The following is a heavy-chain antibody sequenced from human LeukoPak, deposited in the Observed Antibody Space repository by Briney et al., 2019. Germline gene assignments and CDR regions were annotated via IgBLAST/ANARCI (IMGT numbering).Heavy chain of an antibody. Sequence: GRSLRLSCAASGFTFSSYGMHWVRQAPGKGLEWVAVIWYDGSNKYYADSVKGRFTISRDNSKNTLYLQMNSLRDEDTAVYYCARNGLGFLEHTDGYWGQGTLVTVSS. D-gene: IGHD3-3*01. CDR2: IWYDGSNK. J-gene: IGHJ4*02. CDR1: GFTFSSYG. CDR3: ARNGLGFLEHTDGY. V-gene: IGHV3-33*01.